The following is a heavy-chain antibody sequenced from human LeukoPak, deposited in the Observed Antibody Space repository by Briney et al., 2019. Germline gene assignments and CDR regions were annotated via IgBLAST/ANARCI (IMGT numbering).Heavy chain of an antibody. CDR3: AKDGINDRSGYNPNGDAFDI. J-gene: IGHJ3*02. D-gene: IGHD3-22*01. CDR1: GFTFSSYG. Sequence: GGSLRLSCAASGFTFSSYGMHWVRQAPGKGLEWVAFIRYDGSNKYYADSVKGLFTISRDNSKNTLYLQMNSLRAEDTAVYYCAKDGINDRSGYNPNGDAFDIWGQGTMVTVSS. CDR2: IRYDGSNK. V-gene: IGHV3-30*02.